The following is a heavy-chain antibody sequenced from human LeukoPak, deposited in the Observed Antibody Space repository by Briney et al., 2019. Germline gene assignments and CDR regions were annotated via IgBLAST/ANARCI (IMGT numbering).Heavy chain of an antibody. Sequence: SETLSLTCAVSGYSISSGYYWGWIRQPPGKGLEWIGSIYHSGSTYYNPSLKSRVTISVDTSKNQFSLKLSSVTAADTAVYYCADSRHDAFDIWGQGTMVTVSS. V-gene: IGHV4-38-2*01. CDR1: GYSISSGYY. D-gene: IGHD2/OR15-2a*01. CDR2: IYHSGST. J-gene: IGHJ3*02. CDR3: ADSRHDAFDI.